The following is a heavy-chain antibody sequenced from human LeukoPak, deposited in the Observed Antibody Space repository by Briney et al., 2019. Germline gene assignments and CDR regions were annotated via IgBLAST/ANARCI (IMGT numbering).Heavy chain of an antibody. Sequence: SETLSLTCTVSGGSIRNYYWNWIRQPAGKGLEWIGRIYTTGSTNYNPSLKSRVTMSVDTSKNQVSLKLNSVTAADTALYYCAREGYYYDSSGYYEMTDALDIWGQGTMVTVSS. CDR3: AREGYYYDSSGYYEMTDALDI. CDR1: GGSIRNYY. J-gene: IGHJ3*02. D-gene: IGHD3-22*01. V-gene: IGHV4-4*07. CDR2: IYTTGST.